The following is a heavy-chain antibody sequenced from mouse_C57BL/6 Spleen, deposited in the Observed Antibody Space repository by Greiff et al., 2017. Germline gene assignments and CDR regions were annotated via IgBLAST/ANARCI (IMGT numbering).Heavy chain of an antibody. CDR3: AREEADGSSFDAMDY. V-gene: IGHV5-4*01. CDR1: GFTFSSYA. CDR2: ISDGGSYT. Sequence: EVQGVESGGGLVKPGGSLKLSCAASGFTFSSYAMSWVRQTPEKRLEWVATISDGGSYTYYPDNVKGRFTISRDNAKNNLYLQMSHLKSEDTAMYYCAREEADGSSFDAMDYWGQGTSVTVSS. D-gene: IGHD1-1*01. J-gene: IGHJ4*01.